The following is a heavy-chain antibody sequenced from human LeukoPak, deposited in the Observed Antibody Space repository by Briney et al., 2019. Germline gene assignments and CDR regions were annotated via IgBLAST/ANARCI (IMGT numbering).Heavy chain of an antibody. D-gene: IGHD3-22*01. CDR3: ARIDYYDSSGYYYGY. J-gene: IGHJ4*02. CDR2: INAYNGNT. V-gene: IGHV1-18*01. CDR1: GYTFTSYG. Sequence: ASVKVSCKASGYTFTSYGISWVRQAPGQGLEWMGWINAYNGNTNYAQKLQSRVTMTTDTSTSTAYMELRSMRSDDTAVYYCARIDYYDSSGYYYGYWGQGTLVTVSS.